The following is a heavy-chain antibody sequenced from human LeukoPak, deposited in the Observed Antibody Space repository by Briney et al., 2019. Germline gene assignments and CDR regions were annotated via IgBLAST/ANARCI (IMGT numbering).Heavy chain of an antibody. CDR1: GFSFSTYA. J-gene: IGHJ4*02. CDR2: VNGNGGST. CDR3: AKSIAPFDY. D-gene: IGHD3-16*02. Sequence: GGSLRLSCAASGFSFSTYAMSWVRQAPGKGLEWVSGVNGNGGSTSYADSVKGRFTIFRDNSKNTLYLQMNSLRAEDTAVYCCAKSIAPFDYWGQGTLVTVSS. V-gene: IGHV3-23*01.